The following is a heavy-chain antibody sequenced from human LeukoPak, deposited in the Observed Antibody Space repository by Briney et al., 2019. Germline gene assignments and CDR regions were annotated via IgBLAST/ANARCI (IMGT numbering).Heavy chain of an antibody. CDR3: AKGLVGATTLKGPLSFIQH. Sequence: GGSPRLLCAASGFTLDDYAMHGLRQARGRGLEWVSLIGGDGGSTYYADSVKGRFTISRDNSNNSLYLQMNSLRTEDTALYYCAKGLVGATTLKGPLSFIQHWGQGTLVTVSS. J-gene: IGHJ1*01. CDR2: IGGDGGST. CDR1: GFTLDDYA. D-gene: IGHD1-26*01. V-gene: IGHV3-43*02.